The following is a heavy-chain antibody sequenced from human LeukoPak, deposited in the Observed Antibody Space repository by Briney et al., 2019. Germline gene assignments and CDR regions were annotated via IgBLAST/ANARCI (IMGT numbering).Heavy chain of an antibody. CDR2: IKQDGSEK. Sequence: TGGSLRLSCAASGFTFSSYWMSWVRQAPGKGLEWVANIKQDGSEKYYVDSVKGRFTISRDNAKNSLYLQMNSLRAEDTAVYYCARAGATIFGVVIHYYYYGMDVWGQGTTVTVPS. D-gene: IGHD3-3*01. J-gene: IGHJ6*02. V-gene: IGHV3-7*03. CDR1: GFTFSSYW. CDR3: ARAGATIFGVVIHYYYYGMDV.